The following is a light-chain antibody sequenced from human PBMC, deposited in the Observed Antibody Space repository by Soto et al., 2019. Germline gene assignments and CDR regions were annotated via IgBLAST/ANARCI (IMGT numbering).Light chain of an antibody. CDR3: CSYAGSYTHYV. CDR1: SSDVGGYNY. CDR2: DVS. V-gene: IGLV2-11*01. Sequence: QSALTQPRSVSGSPGQSITISCTGTSSDVGGYNYVSWYRQHPGKAPKLMIYDVSKRPSGVPDRFSGSKSGNTASLTISGLPAEDGADYYSCSYAGSYTHYVFGTGTKLTVL. J-gene: IGLJ1*01.